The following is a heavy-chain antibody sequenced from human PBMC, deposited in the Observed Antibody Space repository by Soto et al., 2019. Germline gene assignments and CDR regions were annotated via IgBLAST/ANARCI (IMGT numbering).Heavy chain of an antibody. D-gene: IGHD3-10*01. CDR1: GFTFDDSA. CDR2: ISGDDGRT. Sequence: GGSLRLSWAASGFTFDDSAMHWVRQVPGKGLEWVSLISGDDGRTNYADSVKGRFTNSRDNSKNSLYLQMNSLRTEDTALYYCAKDRMTVVRGYYYYGMDVWGQGTTVTVSS. CDR3: AKDRMTVVRGYYYYGMDV. J-gene: IGHJ6*02. V-gene: IGHV3-43*02.